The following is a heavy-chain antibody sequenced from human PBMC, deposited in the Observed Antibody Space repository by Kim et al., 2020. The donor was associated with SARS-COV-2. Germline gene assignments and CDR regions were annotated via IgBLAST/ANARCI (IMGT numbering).Heavy chain of an antibody. D-gene: IGHD6-13*01. CDR1: GFTFSNAC. CDR2: IKSKTDGGTT. J-gene: IGHJ4*01. V-gene: IGHV3-15*01. Sequence: GGSLRLSCAASGFTFSNACMSWVRQAPGKGLEWVCRIKSKTDGGTTDYAAPVKGRFTISRDDSKNTLYLQMNSRKTEDTAVYYCTTEGQQLVLWLYSFAYWGHGTLVTVSS. CDR3: TTEGQQLVLWLYSFAY.